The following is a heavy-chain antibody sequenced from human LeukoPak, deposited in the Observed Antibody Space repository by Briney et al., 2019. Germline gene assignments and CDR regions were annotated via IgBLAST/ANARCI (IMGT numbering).Heavy chain of an antibody. CDR2: VNPNGGDT. V-gene: IGHV1-2*02. CDR3: AGGADFWGGYSDY. D-gene: IGHD3-3*01. CDR1: GYSFSGYH. Sequence: GASVKVSCTSSGYSFSGYHMHWVRQAPGQGLEWMGWVNPNGGDTNYAQKFQGRVTMTRDTSVSTAYRELSGLRSEDTAVYYCAGGADFWGGYSDYWGQGSLVSV. J-gene: IGHJ4*02.